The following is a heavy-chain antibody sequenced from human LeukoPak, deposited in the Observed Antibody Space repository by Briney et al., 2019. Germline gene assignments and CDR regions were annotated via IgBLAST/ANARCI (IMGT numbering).Heavy chain of an antibody. CDR2: INHSGST. J-gene: IGHJ4*02. CDR1: GGSFSGYY. D-gene: IGHD2-2*02. Sequence: SETLSLTCAVYGGSFSGYYWSWIRQPPGKGLEWIGEINHSGSTNYNPSLKRRVTISLDTSKNQFSLKLSSVTAADTAVYYCARWVVPAAIDYWGQGTLVTVSS. CDR3: ARWVVPAAIDY. V-gene: IGHV4-34*01.